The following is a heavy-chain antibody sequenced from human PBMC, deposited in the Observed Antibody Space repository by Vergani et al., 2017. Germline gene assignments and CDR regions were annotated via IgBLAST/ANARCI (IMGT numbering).Heavy chain of an antibody. CDR1: GGSISSYY. CDR3: ARDRGIVGATTGGMDV. CDR2: IYYSGST. D-gene: IGHD1-26*01. J-gene: IGHJ6*02. V-gene: IGHV4-59*01. Sequence: QVQLQESGPGLVKPSETLSLTCTASGGSISSYYWSWIRQPPGKGLEWIGYIYYSGSTNYNPSLKSRVTISVDTSKNQFSLKLSSVTAADTAVYYCARDRGIVGATTGGMDVWGQGTTVTVSS.